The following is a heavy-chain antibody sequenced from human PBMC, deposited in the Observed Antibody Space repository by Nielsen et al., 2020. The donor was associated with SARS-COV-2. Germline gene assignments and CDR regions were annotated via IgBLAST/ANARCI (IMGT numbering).Heavy chain of an antibody. CDR2: IHYTGST. D-gene: IGHD6-19*01. CDR1: GGSMSNSNYY. Sequence: SETLSLTCTVSGGSMSNSNYYWGWIRQPPGRGLEWIGGIHYTGSTYYNPSLTSRATISVDTSKKQFSLRLSSVTAADMAVYYCARQSRWLANFDYWGQGTLVTVSS. CDR3: ARQSRWLANFDY. J-gene: IGHJ4*02. V-gene: IGHV4-39*01.